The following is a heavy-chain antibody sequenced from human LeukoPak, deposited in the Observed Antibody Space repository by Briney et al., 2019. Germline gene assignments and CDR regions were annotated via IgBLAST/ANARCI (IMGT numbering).Heavy chain of an antibody. D-gene: IGHD3-22*01. Sequence: ASVKVSCKASGYTFTSYGISWVRQAPGQGLEWMGWISAYNGNTNYAQKLQGRVTITTDTSTSTAYMELRSLRSDDTAVYYCARDSSGYYPFDYWGQGTLVTVSS. V-gene: IGHV1-18*01. J-gene: IGHJ4*02. CDR2: ISAYNGNT. CDR1: GYTFTSYG. CDR3: ARDSSGYYPFDY.